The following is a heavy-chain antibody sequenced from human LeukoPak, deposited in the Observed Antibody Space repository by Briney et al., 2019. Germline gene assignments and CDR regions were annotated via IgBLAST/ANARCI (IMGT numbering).Heavy chain of an antibody. J-gene: IGHJ4*02. CDR1: GFTFSDSG. CDR2: ISYDGRNK. D-gene: IGHD3-10*01. Sequence: GGSLRLSCAASGFTFSDSGIHWVRQAPGKGLEWVAVISYDGRNKHYADSVKGRFTISRDNSKNTLYLQMNSLTAEDTAMYYCAKDAQVRGVINGFDYWGQGTLVTVSS. CDR3: AKDAQVRGVINGFDY. V-gene: IGHV3-30*18.